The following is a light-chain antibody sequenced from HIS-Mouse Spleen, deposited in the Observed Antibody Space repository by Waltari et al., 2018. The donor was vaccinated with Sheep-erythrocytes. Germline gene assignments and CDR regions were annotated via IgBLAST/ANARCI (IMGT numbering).Light chain of an antibody. J-gene: IGKJ4*01. CDR2: DAS. V-gene: IGKV3-11*01. CDR1: QSVSSY. CDR3: QQRSNWPPLT. Sequence: EIVLTQSPATLSLPPGERATISCRASQSVSSYLAWYQQKPGQAPRLLIYDASNRATGIPARFSGSGSGTDFTLTISSLEPEDFAVYYCQQRSNWPPLTFGGGTKVEIK.